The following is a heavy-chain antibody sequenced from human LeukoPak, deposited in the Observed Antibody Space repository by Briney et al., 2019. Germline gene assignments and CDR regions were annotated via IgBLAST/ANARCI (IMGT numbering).Heavy chain of an antibody. CDR2: IYSGGST. D-gene: IGHD2/OR15-2a*01. CDR1: GFTVSSNY. V-gene: IGHV3-53*01. J-gene: IGHJ4*02. CDR3: ARSAKKLFLGPTEGLTFGY. Sequence: GGSLRLSCAASGFTVSSNYMSWVRQAPGKGLEWVSVIYSGGSTYYADSVKGRFTISRDNSKNTLYLQMNSLRAEDTAVYYCARSAKKLFLGPTEGLTFGYWGQGTLVTVSS.